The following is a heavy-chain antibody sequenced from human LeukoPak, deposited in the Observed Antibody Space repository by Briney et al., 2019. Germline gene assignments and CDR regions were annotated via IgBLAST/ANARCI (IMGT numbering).Heavy chain of an antibody. CDR1: GGTFSSYA. CDR3: ASAINSSPRKGYYGMDV. CDR2: IIPILGIA. V-gene: IGHV1-69*04. Sequence: SVKVSCNASGGTFSSYAISWVRQAPGQGLEWMGRIIPILGIANYAQKFQGRVTITADKSTSTAYMELSSLRSEDTAVYYCASAINSSPRKGYYGMDVWGQGTTVTVSS. J-gene: IGHJ6*02. D-gene: IGHD6-13*01.